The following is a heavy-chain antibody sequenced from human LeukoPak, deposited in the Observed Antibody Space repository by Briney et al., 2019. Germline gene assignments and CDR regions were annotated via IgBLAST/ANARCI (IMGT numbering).Heavy chain of an antibody. V-gene: IGHV3-20*04. CDR2: INWNGGST. CDR3: AISPGITGTTTGFDY. Sequence: GGSLRLSCVGSGFTFDDYGMSWVRQSPGKGLEWVAGINWNGGSTGYADSVKGRFTISRDNAKNSLYLQMNSLRGEGTALYYCAISPGITGTTTGFDYWGQGTLVIVSS. J-gene: IGHJ4*02. CDR1: GFTFDDYG. D-gene: IGHD1-14*01.